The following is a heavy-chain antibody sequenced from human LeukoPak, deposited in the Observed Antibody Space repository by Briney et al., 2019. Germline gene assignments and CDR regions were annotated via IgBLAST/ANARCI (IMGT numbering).Heavy chain of an antibody. CDR1: GFTFSSYG. J-gene: IGHJ4*02. CDR3: AKWRYDILTMDY. Sequence: GGSLRLSCAASGFTFSSYGMSWVRQAPGKGLEWVSAISGSGGSTYYADSVKGRFTISRDNSKNTLYLQMNSLRAEDTAVYYCAKWRYDILTMDYWGQGALVTVSS. CDR2: ISGSGGST. D-gene: IGHD3-9*01. V-gene: IGHV3-23*01.